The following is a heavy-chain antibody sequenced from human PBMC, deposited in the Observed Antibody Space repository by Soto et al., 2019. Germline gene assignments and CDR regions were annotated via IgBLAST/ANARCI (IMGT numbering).Heavy chain of an antibody. J-gene: IGHJ4*02. Sequence: QLQLQESGPGLVKPSETLSLTCTVSGYSISTNNYYWGWIRQPPGKGLEWIGSIHFLGDTYYTPSLNSRVTISVDTSKNQFSLHLNSVTGADTAVYYGATVSGSHLAIPSDYWGQGTLVTVSS. CDR2: IHFLGDT. CDR1: GYSISTNNYY. V-gene: IGHV4-39*01. CDR3: ATVSGSHLAIPSDY. D-gene: IGHD1-26*01.